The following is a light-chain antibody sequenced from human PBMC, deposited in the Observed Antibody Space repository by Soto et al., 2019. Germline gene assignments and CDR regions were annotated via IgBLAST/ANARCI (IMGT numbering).Light chain of an antibody. J-gene: IGLJ1*01. V-gene: IGLV1-44*01. CDR3: AAWDASLGGFYV. Sequence: QSALTQPPSASGTPGQRVTISCSGSSSNIGTNSVSWYLQLPGSAPKLLIYTSNQRPSGVPDRFSASKAGASASLAISGLQSEDEGDYYCAAWDASLGGFYVFGSGTKVTVL. CDR2: TSN. CDR1: SSNIGTNS.